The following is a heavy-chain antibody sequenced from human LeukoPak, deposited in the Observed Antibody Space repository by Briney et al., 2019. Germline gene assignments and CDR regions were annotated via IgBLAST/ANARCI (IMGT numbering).Heavy chain of an antibody. CDR1: GGSISSYY. CDR3: ARGRHGSGSQYYYYYMDV. CDR2: IYTSGST. D-gene: IGHD3-10*01. Sequence: SETLSLTCAVYGGSISSYYWSWIRQPAGKGLEWIGRIYTSGSTNYNPSLKSRVTMPVDTSKNQFSLKLSSVTAADTAVYYCARGRHGSGSQYYYYYMDVWGKGTTVTISS. J-gene: IGHJ6*03. V-gene: IGHV4-59*10.